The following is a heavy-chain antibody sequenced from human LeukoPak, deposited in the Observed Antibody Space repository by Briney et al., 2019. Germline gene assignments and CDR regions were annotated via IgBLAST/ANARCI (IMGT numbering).Heavy chain of an antibody. CDR3: ARNLIALIITIFGVIIIFYYFGY. D-gene: IGHD3-3*01. V-gene: IGHV4-38-2*02. CDR1: GHSISYY. Sequence: SETLSLTCTVSGHSISYYWGWIRQPPGKGLEWIGSIYHSGRTYYNPSLKSRVTISVDPSKNQFSLKLSSVTAADTAVYYCARNLIALIITIFGVIIIFYYFGYWGQGTLVTVSS. J-gene: IGHJ4*02. CDR2: IYHSGRT.